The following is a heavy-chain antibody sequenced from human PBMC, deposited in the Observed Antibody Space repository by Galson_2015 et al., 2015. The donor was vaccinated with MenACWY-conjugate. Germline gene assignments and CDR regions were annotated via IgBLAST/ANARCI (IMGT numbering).Heavy chain of an antibody. D-gene: IGHD3-22*01. CDR1: GFKFSLYS. CDR2: ISSGSGYI. Sequence: SLRLSCAAAGFKFSLYSMNWVRQAPGKGLEWVSSISSGSGYIYYADSVKGRFTISRDNANNSLHLQLNSLRVEDTALYYCARGKGSGSFPYYFDYWGQGVMVAVSS. V-gene: IGHV3-21*01. CDR3: ARGKGSGSFPYYFDY. J-gene: IGHJ4*02.